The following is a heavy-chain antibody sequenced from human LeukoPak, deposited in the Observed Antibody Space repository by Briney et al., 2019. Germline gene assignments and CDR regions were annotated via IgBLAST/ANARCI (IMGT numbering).Heavy chain of an antibody. CDR1: GFTFSSYW. Sequence: PGGSLRLSCAASGFTFSSYWMSWVRQAPGKGLEWVANIKQDGSEKYYVDSVKGRFTISRDNAKNSLYLQMSSLRAEDTAVYYCARDGGRDYYYGMDVWGQGTTVTVSS. D-gene: IGHD6-25*01. CDR2: IKQDGSEK. J-gene: IGHJ6*02. CDR3: ARDGGRDYYYGMDV. V-gene: IGHV3-7*01.